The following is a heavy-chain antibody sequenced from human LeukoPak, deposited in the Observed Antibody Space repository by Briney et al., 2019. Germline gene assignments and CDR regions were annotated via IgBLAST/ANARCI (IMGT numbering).Heavy chain of an antibody. CDR3: ARAWTYYDFWSGYYGSYYYMDV. V-gene: IGHV1-18*01. J-gene: IGHJ6*03. D-gene: IGHD3-3*01. CDR2: ISAYNGNT. CDR1: GYTFTSYG. Sequence: ASVKVSCKASGYTFTSYGISWVRRAPGQGLERMGWISAYNGNTNYAQKLQGRVTMTTDTSTSTAYMELRSLRSDDTAVYYCARAWTYYDFWSGYYGSYYYMDVWGKGTTVTVSS.